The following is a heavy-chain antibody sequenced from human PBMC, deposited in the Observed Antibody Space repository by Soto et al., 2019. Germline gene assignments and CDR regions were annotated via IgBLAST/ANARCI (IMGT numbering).Heavy chain of an antibody. CDR1: GTSISSNFW. V-gene: IGHV4-4*02. D-gene: IGHD6-19*01. CDR3: ARHVGVAGTRGFDY. J-gene: IGHJ4*02. CDR2: AHPRGTT. Sequence: QVQLQESGPGLVKPSGTLSLTCAVSGTSISSNFWWSWVRQPPGKGLEWIGEAHPRGTTNYNPSLESRVTISVDKSNNQLSLNLNSLTAAATAVFFCARHVGVAGTRGFDYWGQGVLVAVSS.